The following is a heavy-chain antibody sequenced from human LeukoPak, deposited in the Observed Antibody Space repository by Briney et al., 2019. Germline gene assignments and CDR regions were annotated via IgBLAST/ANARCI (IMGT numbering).Heavy chain of an antibody. J-gene: IGHJ3*02. D-gene: IGHD4-17*01. CDR2: IYSGGST. Sequence: PGGSLRLSCAASGFTFSSNYMSWVRQAPGKGLEWVSVIYSGGSTYYADSVKGRFTISRDNSKNTLYLQMNSLRAEDTAVYYCAKSSISHYGGNAFAISGQGKMVTVSS. V-gene: IGHV3-53*01. CDR3: AKSSISHYGGNAFAI. CDR1: GFTFSSNY.